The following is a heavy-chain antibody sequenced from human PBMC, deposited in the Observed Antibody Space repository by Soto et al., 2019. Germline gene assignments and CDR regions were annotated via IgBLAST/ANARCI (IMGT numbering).Heavy chain of an antibody. V-gene: IGHV3-30-3*01. CDR2: ISYDGSNK. D-gene: IGHD3-22*01. Sequence: GGSLRLSCAASGFTFSSYAMHWVRQAPGKGLEWVAVISYDGSNKYYADSVKGRFTISRDNSKNTLYLQMNSLRAEDTAVYYCARVGRYYDSSGYLDYWGQGTLVTVSS. CDR3: ARVGRYYDSSGYLDY. CDR1: GFTFSSYA. J-gene: IGHJ4*02.